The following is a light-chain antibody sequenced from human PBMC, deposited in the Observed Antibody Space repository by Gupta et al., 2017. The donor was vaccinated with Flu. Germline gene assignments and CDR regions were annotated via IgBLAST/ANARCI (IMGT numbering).Light chain of an antibody. CDR3: QQENNWPGT. CDR2: GAS. CDR1: QSVSSN. Sequence: PATLYVSPGERATLSCRASQSVSSNLAWYQQKPGQAPRLLIYGASTRATGIPARFSGSGSGTEFTLTISSLQSEDFAVYYCQQENNWPGTFGQGTKMEIK. V-gene: IGKV3-15*01. J-gene: IGKJ2*01.